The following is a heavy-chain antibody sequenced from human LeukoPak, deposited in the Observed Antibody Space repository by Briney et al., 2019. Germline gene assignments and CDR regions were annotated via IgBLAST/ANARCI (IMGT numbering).Heavy chain of an antibody. D-gene: IGHD5-12*01. CDR2: ITGSGSGT. CDR3: ARDGAYSGYGHDNWFDP. CDR1: GFTFSNYA. V-gene: IGHV3-23*01. J-gene: IGHJ5*02. Sequence: GGSLRLSCAASGFTFSNYAMSWVRQAPGMGLEWVSAITGSGSGTYYAGSVKGRFTISRDSSKNTLYLQMNSLRAEDTAVYYCARDGAYSGYGHDNWFDPWGQGTLVTVSS.